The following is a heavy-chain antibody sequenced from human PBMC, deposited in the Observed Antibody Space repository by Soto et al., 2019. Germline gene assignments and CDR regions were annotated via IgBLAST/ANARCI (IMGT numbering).Heavy chain of an antibody. V-gene: IGHV2-5*01. J-gene: IGHJ3*02. Sequence: SGPTLVNPTQTLTLTCTFSGFSLRTSGVGVGWIRQPPGKALEWLALLYWNDDKRYSPSLKSRLTITKDTSQNQVVLTMTNMDPVDTATYYCARVYYYDSSGYYEYAFDIWGQGTMVTVSS. CDR2: LYWNDDK. D-gene: IGHD3-22*01. CDR1: GFSLRTSGVG. CDR3: ARVYYYDSSGYYEYAFDI.